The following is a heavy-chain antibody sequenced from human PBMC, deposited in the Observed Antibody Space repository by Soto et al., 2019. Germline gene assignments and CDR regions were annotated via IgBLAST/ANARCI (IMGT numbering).Heavy chain of an antibody. J-gene: IGHJ6*02. D-gene: IGHD5-12*01. CDR2: IIPIVGTA. CDR3: ARSPRLEATWDYYYSSGMDV. V-gene: IGHV1-69*01. CDR1: GGTFSSYA. Sequence: QVQLVQSGAEVKKPGSSVKVSCKASGGTFSSYAISWVRQAPGQGLEWMGGIIPIVGTANYAEKFQGRVTITADESTGTAYMELSSLKSDDTAVYYCARSPRLEATWDYYYSSGMDVWGQATTVTVSS.